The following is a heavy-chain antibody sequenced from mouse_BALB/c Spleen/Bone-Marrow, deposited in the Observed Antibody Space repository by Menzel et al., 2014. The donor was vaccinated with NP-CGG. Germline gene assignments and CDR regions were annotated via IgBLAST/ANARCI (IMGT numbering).Heavy chain of an antibody. CDR1: GFNIKNTY. D-gene: IGHD1-1*01. J-gene: IGHJ3*01. CDR3: ATYYYGSSLFAY. Sequence: VQLKDSGAELVKPGASVKLSCTASGFNIKNTYIHWVKQRPEQGLEWIGRIDPADVNTKYDPKFQGKATITADTSSNTAYLQLSSLTSEDTAVYYCATYYYGSSLFAYWAQGTLVTVSA. V-gene: IGHV14-3*02. CDR2: IDPADVNT.